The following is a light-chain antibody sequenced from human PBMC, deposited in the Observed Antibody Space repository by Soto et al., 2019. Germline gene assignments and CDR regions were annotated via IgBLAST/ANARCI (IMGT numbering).Light chain of an antibody. Sequence: LAQPASVSGSPGQSITISCTGTSSDVGGYNYVSWYQQHPGKAPKLMIYEVSNRPSGVSNRFSGSKSGNTASLTISGLQAEDEADYYCSSYTSSSNWVFGGGTKVTVL. CDR1: SSDVGGYNY. J-gene: IGLJ3*02. CDR3: SSYTSSSNWV. CDR2: EVS. V-gene: IGLV2-14*01.